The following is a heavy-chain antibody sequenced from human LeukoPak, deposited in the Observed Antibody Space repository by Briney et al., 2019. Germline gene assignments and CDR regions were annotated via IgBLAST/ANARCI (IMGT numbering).Heavy chain of an antibody. J-gene: IGHJ3*02. V-gene: IGHV3-30*03. CDR1: GFTFSSYG. CDR2: VSSDGNNK. CDR3: ARGGLQMIAVAAFDAFDI. Sequence: GRSLRLSCAAAGFTFSSYGMHWVRQAPAKGLEWLGVVSSDGNNKYYPDSVKGRFTISRDNSKNTLYLQMNSLRAEDTAVYYCARGGLQMIAVAAFDAFDIWGQGTMVTVSS. D-gene: IGHD6-19*01.